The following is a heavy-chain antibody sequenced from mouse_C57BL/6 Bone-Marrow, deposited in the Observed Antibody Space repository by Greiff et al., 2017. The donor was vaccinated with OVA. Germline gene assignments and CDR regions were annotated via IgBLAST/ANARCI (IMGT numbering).Heavy chain of an antibody. CDR1: AVDFSRYW. CDR2: INPDSSTI. D-gene: IGHD1-1*01. V-gene: IGHV4-1*01. Sequence: AASAVDFSRYWMSWVRRAPGKGLEWIGEINPDSSTINYAPSLKDKFIISRDNAKNTLYLQMSKVRSEDTALYYCASGNYYGRYYAMDYWGQGTSVTVSS. CDR3: ASGNYYGRYYAMDY. J-gene: IGHJ4*01.